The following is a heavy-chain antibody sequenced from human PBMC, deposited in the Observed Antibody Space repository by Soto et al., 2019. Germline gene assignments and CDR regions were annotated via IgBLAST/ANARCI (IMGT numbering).Heavy chain of an antibody. D-gene: IGHD3-9*01. V-gene: IGHV3-9*01. J-gene: IGHJ4*02. CDR2: ISWNSGSI. Sequence: DVQLVESGGGLVQPGRSLRLSCAASGFTFDDYAMHWVRQAPGKGLEWVSGISWNSGSIGYADSVKGRFTISRDNAKNSVYLQMNSLRAEDTALYYCAKDTYYDILTGYYGFDYWGQGTLVTVSS. CDR3: AKDTYYDILTGYYGFDY. CDR1: GFTFDDYA.